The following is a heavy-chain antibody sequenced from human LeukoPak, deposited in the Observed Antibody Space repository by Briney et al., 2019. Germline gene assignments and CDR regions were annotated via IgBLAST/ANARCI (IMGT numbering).Heavy chain of an antibody. J-gene: IGHJ5*02. V-gene: IGHV1-2*02. CDR2: INPNSGGT. CDR1: GYTFTGYY. D-gene: IGHD1-26*01. Sequence: ASVKVSCKASGYTFTGYYMHWVRQAPGQGLEWMGWINPNSGGTNYAQKFQGRVTMTRDTSISTAYMELSRLRSDDTAVYYCARGEVGASNWFDPWGQGTLVTVSS. CDR3: ARGEVGASNWFDP.